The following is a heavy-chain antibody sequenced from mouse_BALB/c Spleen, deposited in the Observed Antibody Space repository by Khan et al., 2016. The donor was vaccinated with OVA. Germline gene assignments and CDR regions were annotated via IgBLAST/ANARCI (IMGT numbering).Heavy chain of an antibody. CDR1: GFTFSSYV. D-gene: IGHD2-14*01. CDR2: ISSGGST. J-gene: IGHJ2*01. Sequence: EVKLVESGGDLVKPGGSLKLSCAASGFTFSSYVMSWVRQTPEKRLEWVASISSGGSTYYPDSVKGRFTISRDNARNILYLQMSSLRSEDTAMYYYAREAYRYDEYYFDYWGQGTTLTVSS. V-gene: IGHV5-6-5*01. CDR3: AREAYRYDEYYFDY.